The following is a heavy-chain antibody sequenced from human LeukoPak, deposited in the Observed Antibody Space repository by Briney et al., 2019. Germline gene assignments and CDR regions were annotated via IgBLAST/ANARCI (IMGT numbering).Heavy chain of an antibody. CDR3: ARDSRAHYYDSSGTDY. J-gene: IGHJ4*02. D-gene: IGHD3-22*01. V-gene: IGHV3-48*03. Sequence: PGGSLRLSCAASGFSISTYWMSWVRQAPGKGLEWVSYISSSGSTIYYADSVKCRFTISRDNAKNSLYLQMNSLRAEDTAVCYCARDSRAHYYDSSGTDYWGQGTLVTVSS. CDR2: ISSSGSTI. CDR1: GFSISTYW.